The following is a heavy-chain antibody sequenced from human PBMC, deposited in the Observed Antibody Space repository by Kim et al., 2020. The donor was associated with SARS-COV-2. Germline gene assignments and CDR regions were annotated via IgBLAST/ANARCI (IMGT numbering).Heavy chain of an antibody. V-gene: IGHV3-74*01. J-gene: IGHJ4*02. D-gene: IGHD6-13*01. CDR3: ASLTIAAASTPYYFDY. Sequence: DSVKDRFTISRDNATNTLYLQMNSLRAEDTAVYYCASLTIAAASTPYYFDYWGQGTLVTVSS.